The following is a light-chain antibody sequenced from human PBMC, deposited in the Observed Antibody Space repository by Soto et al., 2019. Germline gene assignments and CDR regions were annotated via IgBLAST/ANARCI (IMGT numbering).Light chain of an antibody. V-gene: IGKV1-39*01. CDR3: QQRYMDTIT. J-gene: IGKJ5*01. CDR1: QSISTY. CDR2: DAS. Sequence: DIQMNQSPSSLSASVGNRVTITCRASQSISTYLNWYQKKPGKAPNILIYDASRLQSGVPSRFSGSGGGTDFTLSISSVKHEDFATYVCQQRYMDTITFGQGTRLEIK.